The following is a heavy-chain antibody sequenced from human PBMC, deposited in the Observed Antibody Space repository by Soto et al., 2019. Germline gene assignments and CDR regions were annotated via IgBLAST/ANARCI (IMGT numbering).Heavy chain of an antibody. CDR1: AGTFSSYA. V-gene: IGHV1-69*01. Sequence: SVKVSCKPSAGTFSSYAIIWVRQAPGQGLEWMGGIIPIFGTANYAQKFQGRVTITADESTSTAYMELSSLRSEDTAVYYCARMGVAQPGSDYWGQGTLVTV. J-gene: IGHJ4*02. CDR2: IIPIFGTA. CDR3: ARMGVAQPGSDY. D-gene: IGHD3-3*01.